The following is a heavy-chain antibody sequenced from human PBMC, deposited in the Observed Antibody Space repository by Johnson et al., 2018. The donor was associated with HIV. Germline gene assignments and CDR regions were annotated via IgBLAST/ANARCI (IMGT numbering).Heavy chain of an antibody. V-gene: IGHV3-74*02. CDR3: AVVQWLPDDVFNI. D-gene: IGHD3-22*01. J-gene: IGHJ3*02. CDR1: GFTFSTNW. CDR2: INRDGSST. Sequence: VQLVESGGGLVQPGGSLRLSCVGSGFTFSTNWMHWVRQAPGKGLVWVSRINRDGSSTSYADSVKGRFTISRDNAKNTLYLQMDSLGAEDSAVYYCAVVQWLPDDVFNIWGQGTMVTVSS.